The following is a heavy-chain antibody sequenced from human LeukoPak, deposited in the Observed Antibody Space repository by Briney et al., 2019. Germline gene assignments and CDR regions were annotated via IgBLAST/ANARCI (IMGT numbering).Heavy chain of an antibody. D-gene: IGHD4-17*01. Sequence: ASVKVSCKASGYTFTGYYMHWVRQAPGHRLEWMGWINPNSGGTNYAQKFQGRVTMTRDTSISTAYMELSRLRSDDTAVYYCARGLTTVTPDEDYMDVWGKGTTVTVSS. CDR2: INPNSGGT. CDR1: GYTFTGYY. J-gene: IGHJ6*03. CDR3: ARGLTTVTPDEDYMDV. V-gene: IGHV1-2*02.